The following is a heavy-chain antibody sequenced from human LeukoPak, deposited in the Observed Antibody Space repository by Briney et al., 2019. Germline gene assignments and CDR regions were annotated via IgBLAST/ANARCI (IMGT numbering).Heavy chain of an antibody. CDR1: GYTFTSYG. V-gene: IGHV1-18*04. D-gene: IGHD2-2*01. CDR2: ISAYNGNT. J-gene: IGHJ5*02. CDR3: ARDCSSTSCYSVWFDP. Sequence: ASVKVSCKASGYTFTSYGISWVRQAPGQGLEWMGWISAYNGNTNYAQKLQGRVTMTTDTSTSTAYMELRSLRSDDTAVYYCARDCSSTSCYSVWFDPWGQGTLVTVSS.